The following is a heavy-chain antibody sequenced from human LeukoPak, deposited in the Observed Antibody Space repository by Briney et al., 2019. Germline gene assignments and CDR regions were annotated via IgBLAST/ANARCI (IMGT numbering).Heavy chain of an antibody. CDR3: AREKGRGVISPYYDY. Sequence: GGSLRLSCAASGFTFSSYWMSWVRQAPGKGLEWVSVIYSDGSTYYEDSVKGRFTISRDTSKNTLSLQMNSLRVEDTAVYYCAREKGRGVISPYYDYWGQGTRVTVSS. D-gene: IGHD3-10*01. J-gene: IGHJ4*02. V-gene: IGHV3-53*01. CDR2: IYSDGST. CDR1: GFTFSSYW.